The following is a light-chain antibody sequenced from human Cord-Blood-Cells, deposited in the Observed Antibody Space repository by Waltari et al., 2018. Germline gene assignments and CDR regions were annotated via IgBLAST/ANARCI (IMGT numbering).Light chain of an antibody. J-gene: IGKJ1*01. CDR3: QQYNSWT. V-gene: IGKV1-5*01. CDR2: DAS. Sequence: DIQMTPSPSTLSASVGYRVTSTCRASQSISSWLAWYQQKPEKAPKLLIYDASSLESGVPSRFSGSGSGTEFTLTISSLQPDDFATYYGQQYNSWTFGQGTKVEIK. CDR1: QSISSW.